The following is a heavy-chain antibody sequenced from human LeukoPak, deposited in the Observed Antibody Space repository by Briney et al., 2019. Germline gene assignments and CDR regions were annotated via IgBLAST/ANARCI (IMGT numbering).Heavy chain of an antibody. V-gene: IGHV4-39*01. D-gene: IGHD6-19*01. CDR3: ASRFHYSSGWYSDY. Sequence: SETLSLTCTVSGGSISSSSYYWGWIRQPPGKGLEWIANIYYSGSTNYSPSLKRRVTISVDTSKNQVSLKLSSVTAADTAVYYCASRFHYSSGWYSDYWGQGTLVTVSS. CDR2: IYYSGST. J-gene: IGHJ4*02. CDR1: GGSISSSSYY.